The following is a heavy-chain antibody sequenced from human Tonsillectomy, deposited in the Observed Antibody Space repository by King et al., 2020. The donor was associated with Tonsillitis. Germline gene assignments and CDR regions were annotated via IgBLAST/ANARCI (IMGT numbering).Heavy chain of an antibody. V-gene: IGHV1-46*01. D-gene: IGHD4-17*01. CDR3: ARLTNNYGDYEGAFDI. CDR2: INPSGGST. CDR1: GYTFTSYF. Sequence: VQLVQSGAEVEKPGASVMLSCKASGYTFTSYFMHWVRQAPGQGLDCVGIINPSGGSTTYAQKFQGRVTMTRDTPTSTDYMELSSLRSEDTAVYYCARLTNNYGDYEGAFDIWGQGTLVTVSS. J-gene: IGHJ3*02.